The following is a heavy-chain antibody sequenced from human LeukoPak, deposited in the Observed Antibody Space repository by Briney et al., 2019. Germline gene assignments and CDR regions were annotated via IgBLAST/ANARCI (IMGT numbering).Heavy chain of an antibody. V-gene: IGHV4-4*07. Sequence: SETLSLTCAVSGGSISNYFCSWIRQRAGRGLEWIGRIHTSGSTSYNPSLKSRVTMSVDTAKNQFSLKLGSVSASDTAVYYCARDPEGHGNYFDYWGQGALVTVSS. CDR1: GGSISNYF. J-gene: IGHJ4*02. CDR2: IHTSGST. CDR3: ARDPEGHGNYFDY. D-gene: IGHD1-14*01.